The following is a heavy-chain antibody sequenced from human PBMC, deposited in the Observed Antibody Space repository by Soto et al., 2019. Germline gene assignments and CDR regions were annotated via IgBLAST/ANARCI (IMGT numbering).Heavy chain of an antibody. D-gene: IGHD5-18*01. J-gene: IGHJ5*02. CDR3: ARALDTTMASKDNWLDP. Sequence: PGGSLRLSCAASGFTFSSYAMHWVRQAPGKGLEWVAVISYDGSNKYYADSVKGRFTISRDNSKNTLYLQMNSLRAEDTAVYYCARALDTTMASKDNWLDPLGQGTLVTVSS. CDR2: ISYDGSNK. CDR1: GFTFSSYA. V-gene: IGHV3-30-3*01.